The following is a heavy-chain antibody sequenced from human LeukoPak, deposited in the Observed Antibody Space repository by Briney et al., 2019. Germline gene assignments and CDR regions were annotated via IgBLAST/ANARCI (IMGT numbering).Heavy chain of an antibody. J-gene: IGHJ5*02. D-gene: IGHD4-17*01. V-gene: IGHV1-69*04. CDR2: IIPILGIA. Sequence: ASVTVSCKASGGTFSSYAISWVRQAPGQGLEWMGRIIPILGIANYAQKFQGRVTITADKSTSTAYMELSSLRSEDTAVYYCARQLDYGGYGWGNWFDPWGQGTLVTVSS. CDR1: GGTFSSYA. CDR3: ARQLDYGGYGWGNWFDP.